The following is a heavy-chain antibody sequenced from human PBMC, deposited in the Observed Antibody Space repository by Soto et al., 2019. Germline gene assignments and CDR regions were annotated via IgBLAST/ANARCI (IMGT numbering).Heavy chain of an antibody. Sequence: PGGSLRLSCAASGFTFSTYAMTWVRQAPGKGLEWVSAIRSSGGLTYYADSVKGRFTISRDNSKNTLYLQMNSLRAEDTAVYYCAKDGVSHWFDPWGQGTLVTVSS. D-gene: IGHD6-13*01. J-gene: IGHJ5*02. V-gene: IGHV3-23*01. CDR1: GFTFSTYA. CDR3: AKDGVSHWFDP. CDR2: IRSSGGLT.